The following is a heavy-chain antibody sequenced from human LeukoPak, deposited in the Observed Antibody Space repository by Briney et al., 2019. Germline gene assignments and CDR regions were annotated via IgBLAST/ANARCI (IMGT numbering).Heavy chain of an antibody. Sequence: GGSLRLSCAASGFTFRSYSMNWVRQAPGKGLEWVSVIYSGGSTYYADSVKGRFTISRDNSKNTLYLQMNSLRAEDTAVYYCARVRSPDDYGDPLLHYWGQGTLVTVSS. J-gene: IGHJ4*02. CDR1: GFTFRSYS. D-gene: IGHD4-17*01. CDR2: IYSGGST. V-gene: IGHV3-66*01. CDR3: ARVRSPDDYGDPLLHY.